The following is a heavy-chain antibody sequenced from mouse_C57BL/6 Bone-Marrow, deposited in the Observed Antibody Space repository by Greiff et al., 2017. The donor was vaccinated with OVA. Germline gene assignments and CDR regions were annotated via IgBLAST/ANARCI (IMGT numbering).Heavy chain of an antibody. Sequence: EVKVVESGGGLVKPGGSLKLSCAASGFTFSDYGMHWVRQAPEKGLEWVAYISSGSSTIYYADTVKGRFTISRDNAKNTLFLQMTSLRSEDTAMYYCARERYGHFDYWGQGTTLTVSS. CDR3: ARERYGHFDY. D-gene: IGHD1-1*02. V-gene: IGHV5-17*01. CDR1: GFTFSDYG. J-gene: IGHJ2*01. CDR2: ISSGSSTI.